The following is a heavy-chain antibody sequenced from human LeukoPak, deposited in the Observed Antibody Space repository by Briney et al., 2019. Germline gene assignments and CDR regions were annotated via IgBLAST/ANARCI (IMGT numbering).Heavy chain of an antibody. CDR2: IYYSGST. V-gene: IGHV4-59*01. J-gene: IGHJ4*02. CDR1: GGSISSYY. D-gene: IGHD3-16*01. Sequence: SETLSLTCTVSGGSISSYYWSWIRQPPGKGLEWIGYIYYSGSTNYNPSLKSRVTISVDTSKNQFSLKLSSVTAADTAVYYCARGRGDNMGYYFDYWGQGTLVTVSS. CDR3: ARGRGDNMGYYFDY.